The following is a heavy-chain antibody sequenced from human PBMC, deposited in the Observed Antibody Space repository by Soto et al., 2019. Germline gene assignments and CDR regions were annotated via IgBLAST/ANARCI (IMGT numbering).Heavy chain of an antibody. J-gene: IGHJ3*02. Sequence: QVQLVQSGAEVKKPGASVKVSCKASGYTFTSYDINWVRQATGQGLEWMGWMNPNSGNTGYAQKFQGRVTMTRNTSISTAYMELSSLRSEDTAVYYCACSVFSSRSQQSTPVRDAFDIWGQGTMVTVSS. D-gene: IGHD3-10*02. CDR2: MNPNSGNT. V-gene: IGHV1-8*01. CDR1: GYTFTSYD. CDR3: ACSVFSSRSQQSTPVRDAFDI.